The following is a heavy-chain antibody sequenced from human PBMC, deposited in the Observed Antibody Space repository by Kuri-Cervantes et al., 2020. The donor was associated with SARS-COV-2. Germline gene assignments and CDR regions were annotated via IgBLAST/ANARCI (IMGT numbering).Heavy chain of an antibody. Sequence: LTCAASGFTFSSYWMSWVRQAPGKGLEWVANIKQDGSEKYYVDSVKGRFTISRDNAKNSLYLQMNSLRAEDAAVYYCASSRGYSGYDLYYYYYMDVWGKGTTVTVSS. CDR2: IKQDGSEK. V-gene: IGHV3-7*01. CDR1: GFTFSSYW. D-gene: IGHD5-12*01. CDR3: ASSRGYSGYDLYYYYYMDV. J-gene: IGHJ6*03.